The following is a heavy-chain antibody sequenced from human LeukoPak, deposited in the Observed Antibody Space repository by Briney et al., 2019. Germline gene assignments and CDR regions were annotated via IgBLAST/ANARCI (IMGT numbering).Heavy chain of an antibody. Sequence: GGSLRLSCAASGFTFSSYGMHWVRRAPGKGLEWVAVISYDGSNKYYADSVKGRFTISRDNSKNTLYLQMNSLRAEDTAVYYCARSSYSSSSSVWGQGTMVTVSS. CDR2: ISYDGSNK. CDR3: ARSSYSSSSSV. CDR1: GFTFSSYG. D-gene: IGHD6-6*01. V-gene: IGHV3-30*03. J-gene: IGHJ3*01.